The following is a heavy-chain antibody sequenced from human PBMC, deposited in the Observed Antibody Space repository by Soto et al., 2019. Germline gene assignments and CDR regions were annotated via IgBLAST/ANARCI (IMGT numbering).Heavy chain of an antibody. CDR3: ARHRLPAAANWFDS. CDR1: GGSISSYY. CDR2: IYYSGST. D-gene: IGHD2-2*01. J-gene: IGHJ5*01. V-gene: IGHV4-59*08. Sequence: SETLSLTCTVSGGSISSYYWSWIRQPPGKGLEWIGYIYYSGSTNYNPSLKSRVTISVDTSKNQFSLKLSSVTAADTAVYYCARHRLPAAANWFDSWGQGTLVTVSS.